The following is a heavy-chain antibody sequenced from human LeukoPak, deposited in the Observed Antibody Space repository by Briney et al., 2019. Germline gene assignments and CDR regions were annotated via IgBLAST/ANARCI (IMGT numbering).Heavy chain of an antibody. CDR3: AELGITMIGGV. V-gene: IGHV3-48*03. Sequence: GGSLRLSCAASGFTFSSYGMNWVRQAPGKGLEWISYISSSGTTIYYADSVKGRFTISRDNAKNSLYLQMNSLRAEDTAVYYCAELGITMIGGVWGKGTTVTISS. CDR1: GFTFSSYG. D-gene: IGHD3-10*02. J-gene: IGHJ6*04. CDR2: ISSSGTTI.